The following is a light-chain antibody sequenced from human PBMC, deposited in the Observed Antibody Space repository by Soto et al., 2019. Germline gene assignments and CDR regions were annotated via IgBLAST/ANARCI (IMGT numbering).Light chain of an antibody. CDR1: QSITTY. V-gene: IGKV3-20*01. CDR2: GTS. CDR3: QQYNNWPLT. Sequence: EVVLTQSPGTLSLSPGHRATLSCRASQSITTYLVWYQQNPGQAPRLLIYGTSSRATGIPDRFSGSGSGTDFTLTISRLEPEDFAVYYCQQYNNWPLTFGQGTRLEIK. J-gene: IGKJ5*01.